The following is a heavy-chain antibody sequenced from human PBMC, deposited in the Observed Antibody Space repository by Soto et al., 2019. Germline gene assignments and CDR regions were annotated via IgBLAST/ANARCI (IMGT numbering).Heavy chain of an antibody. V-gene: IGHV4-59*01. CDR3: ARVGQFWSGYWGFDD. D-gene: IGHD3-3*01. CDR2: IYKSGST. CDR1: GGSIGTYY. Sequence: QVQLQESGPGLVKPSETLSLTCSVSGGSIGTYYWSWIRQPPGKGLEWIGYIYKSGSTKYNPSLRSRVTISVDTSKFQFSLKLSSVTAADTAVYYCARVGQFWSGYWGFDDWGQGALVTVSS. J-gene: IGHJ4*02.